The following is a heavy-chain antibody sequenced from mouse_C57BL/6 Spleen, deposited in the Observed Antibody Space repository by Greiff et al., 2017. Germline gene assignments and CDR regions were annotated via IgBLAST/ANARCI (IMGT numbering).Heavy chain of an antibody. CDR2: IDPSDSDT. CDR3: ARENSYSNSWDY. J-gene: IGHJ2*01. CDR1: GYTFTSYW. Sequence: QVQLQHPGAELVKPGASVKLSCKASGYTFTSYWMQWVKQRPGQGLEWIGEIDPSDSDTNYNQKFKGKATLTVDTSSSTAYMQHISLTSEDSAVYYCARENSYSNSWDYWGQGTTLTCSA. V-gene: IGHV1-50*01. D-gene: IGHD1-1*01.